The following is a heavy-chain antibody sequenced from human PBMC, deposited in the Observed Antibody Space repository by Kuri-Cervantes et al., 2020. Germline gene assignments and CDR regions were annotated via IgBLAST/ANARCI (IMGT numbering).Heavy chain of an antibody. Sequence: GGSLRLSCAASGFTFSSYWMSWVRQAPGKGLEWVANIKQDGSEKYYVDSVKGRFTISRDNAKNSVYLQMNSLRADDTAVYYCARGFGRLAHDTNDYRGQGTLVTVSS. D-gene: IGHD3-10*01. J-gene: IGHJ4*02. V-gene: IGHV3-7*04. CDR1: GFTFSSYW. CDR3: ARGFGRLAHDTNDY. CDR2: IKQDGSEK.